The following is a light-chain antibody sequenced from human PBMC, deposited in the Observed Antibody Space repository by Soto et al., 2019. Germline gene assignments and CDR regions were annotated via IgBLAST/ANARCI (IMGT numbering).Light chain of an antibody. CDR3: QTWSTDIRV. CDR1: SGHNSYA. J-gene: IGLJ3*02. Sequence: QPVLTQPPAASASLGASVKLTCTLSSGHNSYAIAWHQQQPEKGTRYLMKLNSDGRHSKGDGIPDRFSGSXXXAEXYLTISRLKSEDEDDYSCQTWSTDIRVFGGGTKLTVL. V-gene: IGLV4-69*01. CDR2: LNSDGRH.